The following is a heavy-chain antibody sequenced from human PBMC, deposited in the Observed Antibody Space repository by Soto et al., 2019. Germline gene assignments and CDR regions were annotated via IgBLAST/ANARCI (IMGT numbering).Heavy chain of an antibody. CDR2: ISAHNGNT. Sequence: QVHLVQSGAEVKKPGASVKVSCEASGYTFTNYGVHWVRQAPGQGLEWMGWISAHNGNTNYAQVFQGRVTLTTDTPTNTAYMELSRRRSADTALSYCARDPADSPLTATIDHWGPGTLVTVSS. CDR3: ARDPADSPLTATIDH. J-gene: IGHJ4*02. D-gene: IGHD5-18*01. CDR1: GYTFTNYG. V-gene: IGHV1-18*01.